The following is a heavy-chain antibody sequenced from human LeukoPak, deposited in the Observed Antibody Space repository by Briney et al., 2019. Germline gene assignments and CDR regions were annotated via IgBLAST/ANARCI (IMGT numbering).Heavy chain of an antibody. Sequence: PGGSLRLSCAASAFTFSGYSMNWVRQAPGKGLEWLSYVKSGNYDIQYADSVTGRFTVPRDSATNSLYLQMNDLKAEDTAVYYCARDSDWAFDYWGQGSLVTVSS. J-gene: IGHJ4*02. CDR2: VKSGNYDI. V-gene: IGHV3-48*01. CDR1: AFTFSGYS. CDR3: ARDSDWAFDY. D-gene: IGHD3-9*01.